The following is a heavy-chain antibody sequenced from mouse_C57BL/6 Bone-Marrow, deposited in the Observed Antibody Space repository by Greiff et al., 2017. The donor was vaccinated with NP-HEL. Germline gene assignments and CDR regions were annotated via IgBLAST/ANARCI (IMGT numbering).Heavy chain of an antibody. J-gene: IGHJ2*01. Sequence: VQLQQSGAELMKPGASVKLSCKASGYTFTGYWIEWVKQRPGHGLEWIGEILPGSGSTNYNEKFKGKATFTADTSYNTAYIQLSSLTSEDSAIYFCARSGSYEEDDVYYFDYGGKGTTL. CDR2: ILPGSGST. D-gene: IGHD2-12*01. V-gene: IGHV1-9*01. CDR3: ARSGSYEEDDVYYFDY. CDR1: GYTFTGYW.